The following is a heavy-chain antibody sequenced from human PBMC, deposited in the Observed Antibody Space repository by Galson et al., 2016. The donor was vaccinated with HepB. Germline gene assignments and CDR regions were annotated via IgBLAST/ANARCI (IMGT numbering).Heavy chain of an antibody. CDR1: GGIFSTFG. Sequence: SVKVSCKASGGIFSTFGISWVRQAPGQGLEWMGGIIPMFRTPTYAQKFQGRVTITADEGTRTAYMDLSSLRPEDTALYYCARVADYGDAYYYYAMTSGAQGPRSPSP. D-gene: IGHD4-17*01. CDR2: IIPMFRTP. CDR3: ARVADYGDAYYYYAMTS. J-gene: IGHJ6*02. V-gene: IGHV1-69*13.